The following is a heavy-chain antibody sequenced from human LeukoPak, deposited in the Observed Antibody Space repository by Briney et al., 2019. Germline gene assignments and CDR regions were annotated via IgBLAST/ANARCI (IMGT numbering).Heavy chain of an antibody. V-gene: IGHV4-39*01. Sequence: KSSETLSLTCTVSGGSISSSSYYWGWIRQPPGKGLEWIGSIYYSGSTYYNPSLKSRVTISVDTSKNQFSLKLSSVTAADTAAYYCAGDSSGYHYWGQGTLVTVSS. CDR3: AGDSSGYHY. J-gene: IGHJ4*02. D-gene: IGHD6-19*01. CDR2: IYYSGST. CDR1: GGSISSSSYY.